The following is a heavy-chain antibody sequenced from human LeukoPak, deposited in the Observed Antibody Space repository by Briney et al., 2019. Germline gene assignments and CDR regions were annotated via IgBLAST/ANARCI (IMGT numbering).Heavy chain of an antibody. CDR2: ISRRSRHV. D-gene: IGHD5-12*01. J-gene: IGHJ3*02. CDR1: GFTFSDYS. Sequence: TGGSLRLSWTASGFTFSDYSMNWVRQAPGKGLEWVSSISRRSRHVYYAGSVKGRFTISRDNAWNSLYLQMNSLRAEDMAVYYCAGEDEWLREENAFDIWGQGTMVTVSS. V-gene: IGHV3-21*01. CDR3: AGEDEWLREENAFDI.